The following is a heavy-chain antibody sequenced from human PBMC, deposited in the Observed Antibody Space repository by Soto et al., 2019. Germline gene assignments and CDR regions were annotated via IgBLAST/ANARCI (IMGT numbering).Heavy chain of an antibody. CDR2: IYYSGST. Sequence: SETLSLTCTVSGGSISSGGYYWSWIRQHPGKGLEWIGYIYYSGSTYYNPSLKSRVTISVDTSKNQFSLKLSSVTAAETAVYYCARIPVDTYMIYWSDPWGQGTQVTVSS. V-gene: IGHV4-31*03. CDR1: GGSISSGGYY. J-gene: IGHJ5*02. CDR3: ARIPVDTYMIYWSDP. D-gene: IGHD3-16*01.